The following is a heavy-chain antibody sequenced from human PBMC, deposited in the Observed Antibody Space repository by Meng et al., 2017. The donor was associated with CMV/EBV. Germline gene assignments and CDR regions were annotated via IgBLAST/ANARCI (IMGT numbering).Heavy chain of an antibody. D-gene: IGHD3-22*01. Sequence: GSLRLSCTVPRGSIRSYYWSWIRQPPGKGLEWIGYIYYTGNTNYNSSLKSRVTISLNTSKNQFSLRLSSVTASDTAVYYCARAGEDYYYDNSGYPGYFDYWGQGTLVTVSS. V-gene: IGHV4-59*01. J-gene: IGHJ4*02. CDR3: ARAGEDYYYDNSGYPGYFDY. CDR1: RGSIRSYY. CDR2: IYYTGNT.